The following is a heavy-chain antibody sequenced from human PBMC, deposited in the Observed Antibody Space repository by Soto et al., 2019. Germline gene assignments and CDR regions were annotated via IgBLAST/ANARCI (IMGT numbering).Heavy chain of an antibody. J-gene: IGHJ4*02. CDR1: GGTFNTYT. D-gene: IGHD6-19*01. CDR3: AREYSSGYYYFES. CDR2: LIPIFGAP. Sequence: QVQLVQSGAEVKKPGSSVKVSCKASGGTFNTYTINWVRQAPGQGLEWMGGLIPIFGAPTYAQKFQGRVTITADISKSTAYLELSSLRSDDTAVYYCAREYSSGYYYFESWGQGTLVTVSS. V-gene: IGHV1-69*06.